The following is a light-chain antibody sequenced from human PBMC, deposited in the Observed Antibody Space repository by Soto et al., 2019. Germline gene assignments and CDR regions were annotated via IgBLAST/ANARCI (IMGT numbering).Light chain of an antibody. CDR3: QQSFSTPWT. Sequence: DIQMTQSPSSLSASVGDSVTITCRASQTISSSLNWYQQRPGKGPKLLMYTTSNLQSGVPSRFSGGGSGTDFTLTINALQPEDFATYYCQQSFSTPWTFGQGTKVDIK. CDR2: TTS. CDR1: QTISSS. V-gene: IGKV1-39*01. J-gene: IGKJ1*01.